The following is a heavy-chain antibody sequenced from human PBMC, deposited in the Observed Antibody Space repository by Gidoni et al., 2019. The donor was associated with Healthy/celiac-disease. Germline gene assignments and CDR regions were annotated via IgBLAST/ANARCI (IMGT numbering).Heavy chain of an antibody. CDR1: GFTVSSNY. CDR2: IYSGGST. CDR3: AREGSGWSYYMDV. J-gene: IGHJ6*03. Sequence: EVQLVETGGGLLQPGGSLRLSCAPSGFTVSSNYMSWVRQAPGKGLEWVSVIYSGGSTYYADSVKGRFTISRDNSKNTLYLQMNSLRAEDTAVYYCAREGSGWSYYMDVWGKGTTVTVSS. V-gene: IGHV3-53*02. D-gene: IGHD6-19*01.